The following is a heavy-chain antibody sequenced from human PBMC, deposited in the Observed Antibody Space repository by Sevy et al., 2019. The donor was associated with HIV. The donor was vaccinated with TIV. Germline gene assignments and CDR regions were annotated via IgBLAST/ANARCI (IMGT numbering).Heavy chain of an antibody. Sequence: GGSLRLSCAASGFTFSSYATSWVRQAPGKGLEWVSAISGSGGSTYYADSVKGRFTISRDNSKNTLHLQMNSLRAEDTAVYYCAKRSAARDGYWGQGTLVTVSS. CDR2: ISGSGGST. CDR1: GFTFSSYA. V-gene: IGHV3-23*01. D-gene: IGHD6-25*01. J-gene: IGHJ4*02. CDR3: AKRSAARDGY.